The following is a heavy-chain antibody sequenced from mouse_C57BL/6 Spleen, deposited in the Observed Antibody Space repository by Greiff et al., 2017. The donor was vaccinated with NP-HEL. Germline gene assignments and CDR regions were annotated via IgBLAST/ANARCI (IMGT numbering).Heavy chain of an antibody. D-gene: IGHD2-4*01. CDR3: AGGDYDAWFAY. Sequence: VQLQQSVAELVRPGASVKLSCTASGFNIKNTYMHWVKQRPEQGLEWIGRIDPANGNTKYAPKFQGKATIPAAPSSNPAYLQLRSLTSEDTAIYYWAGGDYDAWFAYWGQGTLVTVSA. J-gene: IGHJ3*01. V-gene: IGHV14-3*01. CDR2: IDPANGNT. CDR1: GFNIKNTY.